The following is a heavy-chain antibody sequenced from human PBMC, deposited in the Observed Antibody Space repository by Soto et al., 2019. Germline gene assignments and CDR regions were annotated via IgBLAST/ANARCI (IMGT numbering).Heavy chain of an antibody. CDR2: INAGNGNT. D-gene: IGHD4-4*01. CDR3: ARIQHYYSNYAGVGWFDP. CDR1: GYTFTSYA. Sequence: QVQLVQSGAEVKKPGASVKVSCKASGYTFTSYAMHWVRQAPGQRLEWMGWINAGNGNTKYSQKFQGRVTINRDTSASTAYMELSSLRSEDTAVYYCARIQHYYSNYAGVGWFDPWGQGTLVTVSS. J-gene: IGHJ5*02. V-gene: IGHV1-3*01.